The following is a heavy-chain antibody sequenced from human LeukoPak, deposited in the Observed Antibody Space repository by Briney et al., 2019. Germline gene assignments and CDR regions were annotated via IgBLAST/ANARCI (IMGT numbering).Heavy chain of an antibody. CDR3: ARDTRTSDY. J-gene: IGHJ4*02. D-gene: IGHD1-26*01. V-gene: IGHV3-7*01. Sequence: GGSLRLSCAASGFTFSGYRMNWVRQAPGKGLEWVANIKQDGSEKYYVDSVKGRFTISRDNAKNSLFLQMNSLRAGDTAVYYCARDTRTSDYWGQGTLVTVSS. CDR2: IKQDGSEK. CDR1: GFTFSGYR.